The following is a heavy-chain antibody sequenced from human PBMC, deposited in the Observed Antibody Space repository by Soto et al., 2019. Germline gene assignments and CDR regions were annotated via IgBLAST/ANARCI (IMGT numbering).Heavy chain of an antibody. V-gene: IGHV4-4*07. CDR3: ARVRIAARTGAYGMDV. CDR2: IYTSGST. CDR1: GGSISSYS. J-gene: IGHJ6*02. D-gene: IGHD6-6*01. Sequence: PSETLSLTCTVSGGSISSYSWSWIRQPAGKGLEWIARIYTSGSTTYNPSLKSRVTMSVDTSKNQFSLKLSSVTAADTAVYYCARVRIAARTGAYGMDVWGQGTTVTVSS.